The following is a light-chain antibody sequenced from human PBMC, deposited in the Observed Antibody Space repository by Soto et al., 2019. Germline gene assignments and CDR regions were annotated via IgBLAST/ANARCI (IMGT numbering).Light chain of an antibody. CDR2: GAS. V-gene: IGKV4-1*01. CDR3: QQYFGTPLT. CDR1: QTILYSSNNKNY. J-gene: IGKJ4*01. Sequence: DIVMTQSPDSLAVSLGERATINCKSSQTILYSSNNKNYLAWYQQKAGQPPKVLIYGASTRESGVPDRFSGSGSGADFTLTISSLQAEDVAVYYCQQYFGTPLTFGGGTKVEIK.